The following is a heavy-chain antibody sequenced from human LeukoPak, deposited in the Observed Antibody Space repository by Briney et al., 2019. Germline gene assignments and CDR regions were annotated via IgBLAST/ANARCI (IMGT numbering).Heavy chain of an antibody. CDR2: IRYDGSNK. J-gene: IGHJ3*02. CDR1: GFTFSSYG. Sequence: GGSLRLSCAASGFTFSSYGMHWVRQAPGKGLEWVAFIRYDGSNKYYADSVKGRFTISRDNSKNTLYLQMNSLRAEDTAVYYCANNPSGPQLAFDIWGQGTMDTVSS. D-gene: IGHD3-10*01. V-gene: IGHV3-30*02. CDR3: ANNPSGPQLAFDI.